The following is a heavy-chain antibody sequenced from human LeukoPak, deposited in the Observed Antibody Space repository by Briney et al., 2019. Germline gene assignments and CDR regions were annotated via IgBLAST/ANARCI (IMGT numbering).Heavy chain of an antibody. CDR1: GGSFSGYY. Sequence: SETLSLTCAVYGGSFSGYYWSWIRQPPGKWLEWVGEINHSGSTNYNPSLKRRVTISVDTSKNQFSLKLRYVTAADTAVYYCARLKRWLKLGFDYWGQGTLVTVSS. CDR2: INHSGST. D-gene: IGHD5-24*01. J-gene: IGHJ4*02. V-gene: IGHV4-34*01. CDR3: ARLKRWLKLGFDY.